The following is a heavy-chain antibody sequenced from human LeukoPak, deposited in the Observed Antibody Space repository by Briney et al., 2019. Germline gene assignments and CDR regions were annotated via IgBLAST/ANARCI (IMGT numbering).Heavy chain of an antibody. CDR3: GRPTSDGSVDY. D-gene: IGHD5-24*01. J-gene: IGHJ4*02. CDR1: GFTFSSYW. CDR2: INTDGITT. V-gene: IGHV3-74*01. Sequence: GGSLRLSCAASGFTFSSYWMHWVRHAPGKGLVWVSRINTDGITTNYADSVEGRFTVSRDNAKNTLFLRMNSLRAEDTAMYYYGRPTSDGSVDYWGQGTLVTVSS.